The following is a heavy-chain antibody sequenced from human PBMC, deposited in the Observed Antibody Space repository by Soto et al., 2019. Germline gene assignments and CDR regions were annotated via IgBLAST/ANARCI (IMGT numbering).Heavy chain of an antibody. J-gene: IGHJ5*02. Sequence: QVNLVQSGAEVRKPGSSVKVSCKTSGATLNNYIIGWVRQAPGQGLEWMGRIIPILGIPNYSQRFQDRLTITADSSPGTLYMELGSLRSDDTAIYFCARGGVVDYGDYNTWGQGTLVTVSS. V-gene: IGHV1-69*02. CDR1: GATLNNYI. CDR2: IIPILGIP. CDR3: ARGGVVDYGDYNT. D-gene: IGHD4-17*01.